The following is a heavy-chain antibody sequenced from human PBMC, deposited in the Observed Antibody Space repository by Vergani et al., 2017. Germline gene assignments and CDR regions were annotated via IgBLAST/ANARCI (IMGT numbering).Heavy chain of an antibody. V-gene: IGHV1-69*01. Sequence: QVQLVQSGAEVKKPGSSVKVSCKASGGTFSSYAISWVRQAPGQGLEWMGGIIPIFGTANYAQKFQGRVTITADESTSTAYMELRSLRSDDTAVYYCAREYYYDPLHAKWFDPWGQGTLVTVSS. CDR3: AREYYYDPLHAKWFDP. CDR2: IIPIFGTA. J-gene: IGHJ5*02. CDR1: GGTFSSYA. D-gene: IGHD3-22*01.